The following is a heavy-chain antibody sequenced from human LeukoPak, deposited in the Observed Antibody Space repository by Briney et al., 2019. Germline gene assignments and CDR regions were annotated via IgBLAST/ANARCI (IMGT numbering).Heavy chain of an antibody. D-gene: IGHD3-10*01. J-gene: IGHJ3*02. Sequence: SGGSLRLSCAASGFTFSSYGMHWVRQAPGKGLEWVAFIRYDGSNKYYADSVKGRFIISRDIYKNTLYLQMNRLISEDTAVYYCARERGEKLAVSRAFDIWGQGTMVTVS. CDR3: ARERGEKLAVSRAFDI. CDR2: IRYDGSNK. V-gene: IGHV3-30*02. CDR1: GFTFSSYG.